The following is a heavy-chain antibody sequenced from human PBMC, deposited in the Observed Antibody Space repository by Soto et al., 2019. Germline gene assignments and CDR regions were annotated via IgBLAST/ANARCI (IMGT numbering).Heavy chain of an antibody. CDR3: ARDLLVVTAIKAHYYYYGMDV. D-gene: IGHD2-21*02. V-gene: IGHV1-46*01. CDR1: GYTFTSYY. Sequence: QVQLVQSGAEVKKPGASVKVSCKASGYTFTSYYMHWVRQAPGQGLEWMGIINPSGGSTSYAQKFQGRVTMTKDTSTSTVYMELRSLRSEDTAVYYCARDLLVVTAIKAHYYYYGMDVWGQGTTVTVSS. CDR2: INPSGGST. J-gene: IGHJ6*02.